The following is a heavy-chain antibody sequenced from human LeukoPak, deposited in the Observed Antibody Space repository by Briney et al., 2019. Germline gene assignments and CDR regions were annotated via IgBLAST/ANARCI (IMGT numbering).Heavy chain of an antibody. CDR1: GYSFTSYW. D-gene: IGHD6-13*01. CDR2: IYPGDSDT. J-gene: IGHJ4*02. V-gene: IGHV5-51*01. CDR3: ARPNHPDSSSWYGIDY. Sequence: GESLKISCKGSGYSFTSYWIGWVRQMPGKGLEWMGIIYPGDSDTRYSPSFQGQVTISADKSISTAYLQWSSLKASDTAMCCCARPNHPDSSSWYGIDYWGQGTLVTVSS.